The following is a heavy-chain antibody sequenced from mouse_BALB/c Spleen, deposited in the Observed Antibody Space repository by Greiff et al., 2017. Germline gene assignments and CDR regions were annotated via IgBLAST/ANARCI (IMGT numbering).Heavy chain of an antibody. CDR3: ARGLRRTDYYAMDY. V-gene: IGHV2-9*02. J-gene: IGHJ4*01. D-gene: IGHD2-2*01. CDR2: IWAGGST. CDR1: GFSLTSYG. Sequence: QVQLKESGPGLVAPSQSLSITCTVSGFSLTSYGVHWVRQPPGKGLEWLGVIWAGGSTNYNSALMSRLSISKDNSKSQVFLKMNSLQTDDTAMYYCARGLRRTDYYAMDYWGQGTSVTVSS.